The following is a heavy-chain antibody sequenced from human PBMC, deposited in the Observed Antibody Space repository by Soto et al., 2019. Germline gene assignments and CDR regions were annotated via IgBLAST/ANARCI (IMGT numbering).Heavy chain of an antibody. Sequence: GGSLRLSCAASGFTFSSYGMHWVRQAPGKGLEWVAVISYDGSNKYYADSVKGRFTISRDNSKNTLYLQMNSLRAEDTAVYYCAKEVRIFGVVITAYYYYGMDVWGQGTTVTVSS. D-gene: IGHD3-3*01. CDR3: AKEVRIFGVVITAYYYYGMDV. V-gene: IGHV3-30*18. CDR1: GFTFSSYG. CDR2: ISYDGSNK. J-gene: IGHJ6*02.